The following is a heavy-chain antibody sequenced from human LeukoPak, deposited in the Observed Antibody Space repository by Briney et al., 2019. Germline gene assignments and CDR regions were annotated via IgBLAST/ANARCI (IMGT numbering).Heavy chain of an antibody. J-gene: IGHJ2*01. CDR3: ARGEGRLRTYWYFDL. Sequence: ASVKVSCKASGYTFTGYYMHWVRQAPGQGLEWMGWINPNSGGTNYAQKFRGWVTMTRDTSISTAYMELSRLRSDDTAVYYCARGEGRLRTYWYFDLWGRGTLVTVSS. V-gene: IGHV1-2*04. CDR1: GYTFTGYY. CDR2: INPNSGGT. D-gene: IGHD1-26*01.